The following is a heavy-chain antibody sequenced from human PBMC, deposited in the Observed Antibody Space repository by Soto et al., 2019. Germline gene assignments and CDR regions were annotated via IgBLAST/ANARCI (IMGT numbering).Heavy chain of an antibody. D-gene: IGHD6-6*01. CDR1: GFTFSSYG. Sequence: PGGSLRLSCAASGFTFSSYGMHWVRQAPGKGLEWVAVISYDGSNKYYADSMKGRFTISRDNSKNRLYLQMNSLRAEDTAVYYCAKDQYSSSSAIYYYYGMDVWGQGTTVTVSS. CDR2: ISYDGSNK. V-gene: IGHV3-30*18. CDR3: AKDQYSSSSAIYYYYGMDV. J-gene: IGHJ6*02.